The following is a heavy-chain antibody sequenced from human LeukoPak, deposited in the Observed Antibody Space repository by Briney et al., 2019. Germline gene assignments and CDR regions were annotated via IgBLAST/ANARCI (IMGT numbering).Heavy chain of an antibody. CDR2: ISFDGSDK. CDR1: GFNFGSYS. CDR3: SKVRVVFNWNYAYYFDS. D-gene: IGHD1-7*01. J-gene: IGHJ4*02. V-gene: IGHV3-30*04. Sequence: GGSLRLSCAASGFNFGSYSMTWVRQAPGKGLEWVAIISFDGSDKYYADSVKGRFTISRDNSKNILYLQMNSLRAEDTAVYYCSKVRVVFNWNYAYYFDSWGQGTLVTVSS.